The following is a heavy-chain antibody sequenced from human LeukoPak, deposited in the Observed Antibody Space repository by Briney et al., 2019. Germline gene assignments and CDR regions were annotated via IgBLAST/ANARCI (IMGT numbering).Heavy chain of an antibody. J-gene: IGHJ4*02. Sequence: PGGSLRLSCAASGFTFSSYAMSWVRQAPGKGLEWVSAISGSGGSTYYAASVKGRFTISRDNSKNTLYLQMNSLRAEDTAVYYCARARNNYDSSGFSALDYWGQGTLVTVSS. CDR2: ISGSGGST. V-gene: IGHV3-23*01. D-gene: IGHD3-22*01. CDR1: GFTFSSYA. CDR3: ARARNNYDSSGFSALDY.